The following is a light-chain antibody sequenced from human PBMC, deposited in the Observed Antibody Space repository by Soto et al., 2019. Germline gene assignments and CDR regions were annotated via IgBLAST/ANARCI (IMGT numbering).Light chain of an antibody. V-gene: IGKV1-27*01. CDR2: AAS. CDR3: QRYNTGPPDT. CDR1: QGISNY. Sequence: DIQMTQSPSSLSASVGDRVTITCRASQGISNYLAWYQQKPGKAPKLLIYAASTLLSGVPSRFRGSGYGTDFTLTISSLQPEDVATYYCQRYNTGPPDTVGQGTKLEIK. J-gene: IGKJ2*01.